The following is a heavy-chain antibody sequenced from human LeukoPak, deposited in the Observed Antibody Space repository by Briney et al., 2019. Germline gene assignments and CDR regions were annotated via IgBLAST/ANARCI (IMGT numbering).Heavy chain of an antibody. D-gene: IGHD2-15*01. CDR2: IYTSGST. CDR1: GGSISSYY. CDR3: ARVSCCGYYYYMDV. J-gene: IGHJ6*03. Sequence: SETLSLTCTVSGGSISSYYWSWIRQPAGKGLEWIGRIYTSGSTDYNPSLKSRVTISVDKSKNQFSLKLSSVTAADTAVYYCARVSCCGYYYYMDVWGKGTTVTVSS. V-gene: IGHV4-4*07.